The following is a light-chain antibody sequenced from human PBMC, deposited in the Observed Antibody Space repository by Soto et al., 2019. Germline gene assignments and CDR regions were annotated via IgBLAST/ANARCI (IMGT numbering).Light chain of an antibody. J-gene: IGKJ1*01. V-gene: IGKV2-30*01. CDR3: MPGTHWPWT. CDR1: GSLVDSDGNTY. CDR2: QVS. Sequence: DVVMTQSPLSLPVTLGQPASISCWSSGSLVDSDGNTYLHWFQQRPGQSPRRLIYQVSFRDSGVXATXSGSGSGSNLPVQISRVAAEDVGIYYCMPGTHWPWTFRPWTKVEIK.